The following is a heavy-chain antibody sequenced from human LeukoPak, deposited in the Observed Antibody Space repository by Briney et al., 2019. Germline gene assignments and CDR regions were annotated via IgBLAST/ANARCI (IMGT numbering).Heavy chain of an antibody. CDR3: AKDNSQLLWFGELANWFDP. Sequence: GGSLRLSCATSGFSFNTYDMHWVRQAPGKGLEWVAFMSYDGSNKYYADSVKGRFTISRDNSKNTLYLQMNSLRAEDTAVYYCAKDNSQLLWFGELANWFDPWGQGTLVTVSS. CDR2: MSYDGSNK. CDR1: GFSFNTYD. D-gene: IGHD3-10*01. V-gene: IGHV3-30*02. J-gene: IGHJ5*02.